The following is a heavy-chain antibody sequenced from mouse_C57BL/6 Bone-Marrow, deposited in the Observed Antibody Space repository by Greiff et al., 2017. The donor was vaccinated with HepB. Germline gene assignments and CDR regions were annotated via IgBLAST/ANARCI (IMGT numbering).Heavy chain of an antibody. CDR2: IDPETGGT. J-gene: IGHJ1*03. V-gene: IGHV1-15*01. CDR3: TRHYYYGRGFDV. Sequence: QVQLQQSGAELVRPGASVTLSCKASGYTFTDYEMHWVKQTPVHGLEWIGAIDPETGGTAYNQKFKGKAILTADKSSSTAYMELRSLTSEDSAVYYCTRHYYYGRGFDVWGTGTTVTVSS. CDR1: GYTFTDYE. D-gene: IGHD1-1*01.